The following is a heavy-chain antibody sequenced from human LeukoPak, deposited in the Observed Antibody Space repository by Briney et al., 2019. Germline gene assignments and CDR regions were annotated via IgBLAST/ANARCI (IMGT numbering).Heavy chain of an antibody. J-gene: IGHJ4*02. Sequence: ASVKVSCKASGYTFTSYGISWVRQAPGQGLEWMGWISAYNGNTNYAQKLQGRVTMTTDTSTSTAYMELRSLRSDDTAVYYCARAPRVTMVRGSFDYWGQGTLVTVSS. CDR1: GYTFTSYG. CDR2: ISAYNGNT. D-gene: IGHD3-10*01. V-gene: IGHV1-18*01. CDR3: ARAPRVTMVRGSFDY.